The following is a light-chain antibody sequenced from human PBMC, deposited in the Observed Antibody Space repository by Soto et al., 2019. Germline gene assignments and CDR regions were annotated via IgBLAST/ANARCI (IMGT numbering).Light chain of an antibody. CDR3: QKYTSAPPII. Sequence: DIQMTQSPSSLSASVGDRVTITCRASQGISNYLAWYQQKPEKVPKLLIYAASTLQSGVPSRFSGSGSGEEFTRTISNLQHEDVATYYYQKYTSAPPIIFRQGTRLEIK. CDR2: AAS. CDR1: QGISNY. J-gene: IGKJ5*01. V-gene: IGKV1-27*01.